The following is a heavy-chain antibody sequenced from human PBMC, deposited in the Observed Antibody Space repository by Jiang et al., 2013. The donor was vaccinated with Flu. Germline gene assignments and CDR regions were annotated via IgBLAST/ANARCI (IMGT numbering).Heavy chain of an antibody. Sequence: VQLLESGGGLVQPGGSLRLSCAASGFTFSSYAMSWVRQAPGKGLEWVSAISGSGGSTYYADSVKGRFTISRDNSKNTLYLQMNSLRAEDTAVYYCAKGPLSSGDYVVPFDYWGQGTLVTVSS. V-gene: IGHV3-23*01. J-gene: IGHJ4*02. CDR2: ISGSGGST. CDR1: GFTFSSYA. CDR3: AKGPLSSGDYVVPFDY. D-gene: IGHD4-17*01.